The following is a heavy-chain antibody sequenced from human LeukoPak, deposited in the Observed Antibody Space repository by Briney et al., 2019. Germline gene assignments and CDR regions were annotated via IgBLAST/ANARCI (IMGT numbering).Heavy chain of an antibody. D-gene: IGHD2-8*01. CDR3: ATPWTCTLPDCPLLH. CDR1: GFTVIGHF. Sequence: AASVKVSCKASGFTVIGHFLHWVRQAPGQGLQWMGWINRNSGDTKYGQNFQGRMTLTMDTSISTSYMELSSLTSDDTAVYYCATPWTCTLPDCPLLHWGQGALVTVSS. CDR2: INRNSGDT. V-gene: IGHV1-2*02. J-gene: IGHJ4*02.